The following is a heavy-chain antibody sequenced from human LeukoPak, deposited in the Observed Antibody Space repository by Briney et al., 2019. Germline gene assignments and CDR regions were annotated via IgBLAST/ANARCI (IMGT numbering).Heavy chain of an antibody. CDR3: ARGIRITMIVVVINYYYYMDV. V-gene: IGHV4-34*01. CDR2: INHSGST. D-gene: IGHD3-22*01. Sequence: PSETLSLTCAVYGGSFSGYYWSWIRQPPGKGLEWIGEINHSGSTNYNPSLKSRVTISVDTSKNQFSLKLSSVTAADTAAYYCARGIRITMIVVVINYYYYMDVWGKGTTVTVSS. CDR1: GGSFSGYY. J-gene: IGHJ6*03.